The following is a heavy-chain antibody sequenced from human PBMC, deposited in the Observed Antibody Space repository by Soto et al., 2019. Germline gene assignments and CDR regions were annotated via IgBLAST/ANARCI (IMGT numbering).Heavy chain of an antibody. V-gene: IGHV4-59*01. D-gene: IGHD3-22*01. J-gene: IGHJ5*02. CDR1: GGSISSYY. Sequence: SETLSLTCSVSGGSISSYYWTWIRQPPGKGLEWIGYIYNSGTTKYNPSLKSRVTISADTSKNQFSLKLNSVTTADTAVYYCAKGEPYYYDARGGNWFDPWGQGTLVTVS. CDR3: AKGEPYYYDARGGNWFDP. CDR2: IYNSGTT.